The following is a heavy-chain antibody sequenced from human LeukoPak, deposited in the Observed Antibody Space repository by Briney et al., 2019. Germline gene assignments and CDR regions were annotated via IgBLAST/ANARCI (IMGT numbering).Heavy chain of an antibody. CDR2: IYYSGST. J-gene: IGHJ4*02. V-gene: IGHV4-59*08. D-gene: IGHD1/OR15-1a*01. CDR3: ARLEQGVSHGY. CDR1: GGSISSYY. Sequence: SETLSLTCTVSGGSISSYYWSWIRQPPGKGLEWIGYIYYSGSTNYNPSLKSRVTISVDTSKNQFSLKLSSVTAADTAVYYCARLEQGVSHGYWGQGTLVTVSS.